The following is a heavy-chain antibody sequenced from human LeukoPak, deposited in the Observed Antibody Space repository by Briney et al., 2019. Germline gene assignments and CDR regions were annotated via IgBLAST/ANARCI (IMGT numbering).Heavy chain of an antibody. J-gene: IGHJ4*02. Sequence: SGTLSLTCAVSGASISSSTWWSWVRQPPGKGLEWIGEIYHSGSTNYNPSLKSRVTISVDKSKNQFSLKLSSVTAADTAVYYCAQRDVRELPSHFDYWGQGTLVTVSS. CDR1: GASISSSTW. CDR3: AQRDVRELPSHFDY. D-gene: IGHD3-10*02. V-gene: IGHV4-4*02. CDR2: IYHSGST.